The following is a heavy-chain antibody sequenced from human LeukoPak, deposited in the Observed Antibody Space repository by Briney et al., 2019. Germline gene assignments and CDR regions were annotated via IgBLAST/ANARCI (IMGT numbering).Heavy chain of an antibody. Sequence: GGSLRLSCEASGFTFSSYSVSWVRQAPGKAPQWVSYISSSGITIYHADSVKGRFTISRDNAKNSLFLQMSSLRDEDTAVYYCVRVDWGSLAFDIWGQGTMVTVSS. CDR2: ISSSGITI. V-gene: IGHV3-48*02. D-gene: IGHD7-27*01. CDR3: VRVDWGSLAFDI. J-gene: IGHJ3*02. CDR1: GFTFSSYS.